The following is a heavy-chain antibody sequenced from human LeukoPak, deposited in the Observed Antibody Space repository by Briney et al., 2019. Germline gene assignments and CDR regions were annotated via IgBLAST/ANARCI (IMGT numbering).Heavy chain of an antibody. J-gene: IGHJ4*02. Sequence: SETLSLTCTVSGGSISSFYWSWIRQPPGKGLEWIGNMHYSGSTNYNPSLKSRVTISVDTSKNQFSLKLSSVTAADTAVYFCARGYSYGGTPFDYWGQGTLVTVSS. D-gene: IGHD5-18*01. V-gene: IGHV4-59*01. CDR3: ARGYSYGGTPFDY. CDR2: MHYSGST. CDR1: GGSISSFY.